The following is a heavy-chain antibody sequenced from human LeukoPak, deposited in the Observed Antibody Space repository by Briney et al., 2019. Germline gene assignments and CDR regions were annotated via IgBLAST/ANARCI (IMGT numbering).Heavy chain of an antibody. CDR2: IYYSGST. CDR3: ARDGYDFWSGYYWY. CDR1: GGSISSSSYY. Sequence: PSETLSLTCTVSGGSISSSSYYWGWIRQPPGKGLEWIGSIYYSGSTYYNPSLKSRVTISVDTSKNQFSLKLSSVTAADAAVYYCARDGYDFWSGYYWYWGQGTLVTVSS. J-gene: IGHJ4*02. D-gene: IGHD3-3*01. V-gene: IGHV4-39*07.